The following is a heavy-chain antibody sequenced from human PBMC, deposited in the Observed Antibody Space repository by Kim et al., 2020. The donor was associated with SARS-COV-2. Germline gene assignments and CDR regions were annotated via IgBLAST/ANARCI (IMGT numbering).Heavy chain of an antibody. J-gene: IGHJ6*02. CDR3: AREQQLVGGYYYYGMDV. V-gene: IGHV1-3*04. CDR2: INTGNGNT. D-gene: IGHD6-13*01. Sequence: ASVKVSCKASGYIFPSHAIHWVRQAPGQRLEWKGWINTGNGNTKYSQKFQGRVTITRDTSASTVYMELSSLRSEDTAVYYCAREQQLVGGYYYYGMDVWG. CDR1: GYIFPSHA.